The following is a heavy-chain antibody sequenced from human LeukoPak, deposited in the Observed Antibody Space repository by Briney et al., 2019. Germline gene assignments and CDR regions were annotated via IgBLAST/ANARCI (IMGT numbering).Heavy chain of an antibody. Sequence: PGGSLRLSCAASGFTFSSYAMSWVRQAPGKGLEWVSAISGSGGSTYYADSVKGRFTISRDNSKNTLYLQMNSLRAEDTAVYYCANSKSPYYGSGRYFSDYWGQGTLVTVSS. J-gene: IGHJ4*02. CDR2: ISGSGGST. V-gene: IGHV3-23*01. CDR3: ANSKSPYYGSGRYFSDY. D-gene: IGHD3-10*01. CDR1: GFTFSSYA.